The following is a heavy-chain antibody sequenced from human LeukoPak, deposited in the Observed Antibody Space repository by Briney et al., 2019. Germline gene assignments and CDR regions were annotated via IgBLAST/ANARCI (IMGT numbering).Heavy chain of an antibody. J-gene: IGHJ4*02. CDR2: IYYSGST. CDR3: ARHLGSYCGGDCFLFDY. Sequence: PSETLSLTCTVSGGSISSYYWSWIRPPPGKGLEWIGYIYYSGSTDYNPSLRSRVTISLDTSKNQFSLKLSSVTAADTAVYYCARHLGSYCGGDCFLFDYWGQGTLVTVSS. V-gene: IGHV4-59*08. CDR1: GGSISSYY. D-gene: IGHD2-21*02.